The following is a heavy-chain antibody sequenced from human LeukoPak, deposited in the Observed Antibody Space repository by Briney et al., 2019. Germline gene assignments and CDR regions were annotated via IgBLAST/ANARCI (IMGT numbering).Heavy chain of an antibody. V-gene: IGHV3-48*03. Sequence: GGSLRLSCAASGFTVSSNYMNWVRQAPGKGLEWLSYISSSGGTKYYADSVKGRFSISRDNTKNSLYLQMNSLSVEDTAVYYCARAHPSDYWGQGTLVTVSS. CDR3: ARAHPSDY. CDR2: ISSSGGTK. J-gene: IGHJ4*02. CDR1: GFTVSSNY.